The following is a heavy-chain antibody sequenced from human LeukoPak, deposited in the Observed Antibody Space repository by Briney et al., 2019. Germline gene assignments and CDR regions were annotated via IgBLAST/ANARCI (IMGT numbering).Heavy chain of an antibody. CDR2: ISSSSSYI. V-gene: IGHV3-21*01. Sequence: GGSLRLSCAASGFTFSSYSMNWVRQAPGKGLEWVSSISSSSSYIYYADSVKGRFTISRDNAKNSLYLQMNSLRAEDTAVYYCARGGYCSGGSCYPKADAFDIWGQGTMVTVSS. CDR3: ARGGYCSGGSCYPKADAFDI. D-gene: IGHD2-15*01. CDR1: GFTFSSYS. J-gene: IGHJ3*02.